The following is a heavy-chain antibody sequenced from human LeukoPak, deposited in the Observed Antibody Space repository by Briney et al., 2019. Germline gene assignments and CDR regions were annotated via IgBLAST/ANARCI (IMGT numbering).Heavy chain of an antibody. CDR3: AAGGYSGYDDFDY. V-gene: IGHV4-59*01. D-gene: IGHD5-12*01. Sequence: SETLSLTCTVPGGSISSYYWSWIRQPPGKGLEWIGYIYYSGSTNYNPSLKSRVTISVDTSKNQFSLKLSSVTAADTAVYYCAAGGYSGYDDFDYWGQGTLVTVSS. CDR2: IYYSGST. J-gene: IGHJ4*02. CDR1: GGSISSYY.